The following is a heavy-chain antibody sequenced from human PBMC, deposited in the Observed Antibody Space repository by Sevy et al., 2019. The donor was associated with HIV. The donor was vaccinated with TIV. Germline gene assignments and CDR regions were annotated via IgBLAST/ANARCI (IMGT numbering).Heavy chain of an antibody. CDR1: GFTFSSYR. V-gene: IGHV3-21*01. CDR2: ISSTSAYI. J-gene: IGHJ4*02. CDR3: ARAVLEISTWRSDY. D-gene: IGHD1-1*01. Sequence: GESLKISCAASGFTFSSYRMTWVRQAPGKGLEWVSCISSTSAYINYADSVKGRFIISRDNAKNLLYLQMDSLRAEDTAVYYCARAVLEISTWRSDYWGQGTLVTVSS.